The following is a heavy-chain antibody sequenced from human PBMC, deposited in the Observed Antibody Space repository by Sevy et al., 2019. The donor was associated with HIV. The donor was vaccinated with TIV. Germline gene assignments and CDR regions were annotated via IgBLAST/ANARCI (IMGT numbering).Heavy chain of an antibody. J-gene: IGHJ6*03. CDR1: GGSISSYY. D-gene: IGHD2-2*01. CDR3: ARVEDCSSTSCLYYMDV. Sequence: SETLSLTCTVSGGSISSYYWSWIRQPPGKGLEWIGYIYYSGSTNYNPSLKSRVTISVDTSKNQFSLKLSSVTAADTAVYYCARVEDCSSTSCLYYMDVWGKGTTVTVSS. CDR2: IYYSGST. V-gene: IGHV4-59*01.